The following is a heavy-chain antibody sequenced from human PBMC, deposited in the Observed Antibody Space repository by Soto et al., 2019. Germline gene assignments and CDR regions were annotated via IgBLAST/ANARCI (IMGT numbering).Heavy chain of an antibody. CDR3: ARGPRGRVTIFGAFDP. CDR1: GGSISSGGYY. CDR2: IYYSGST. D-gene: IGHD3-3*01. J-gene: IGHJ5*02. Sequence: NLSLTCTVSGGSISSGGYYWSWIRQHPGKGLEWIGYIYYSGSTYYNPSLKSRVTISVDTSKNQFSLKLSSVTAADTAVYYCARGPRGRVTIFGAFDPWGQGTLVTVSS. V-gene: IGHV4-31*03.